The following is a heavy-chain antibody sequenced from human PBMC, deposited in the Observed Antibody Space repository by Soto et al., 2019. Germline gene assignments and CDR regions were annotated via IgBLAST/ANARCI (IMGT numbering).Heavy chain of an antibody. CDR3: ARGVVVPAAISDWFDP. Sequence: SETLSLTCTVSGGSISSGDYYWSWIRQPPGKGLEWIGYIYYSGSTYYNPSLKSRVTISVDTSKNQFSLKLSSVTAADTAVYYCARGVVVPAAISDWFDPWGQGTLVTVSS. CDR2: IYYSGST. V-gene: IGHV4-30-4*01. CDR1: GGSISSGDYY. D-gene: IGHD2-2*01. J-gene: IGHJ5*02.